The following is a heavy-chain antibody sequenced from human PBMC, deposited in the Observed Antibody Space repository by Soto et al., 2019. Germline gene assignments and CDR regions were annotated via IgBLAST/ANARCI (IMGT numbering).Heavy chain of an antibody. Sequence: GGSLRLSCAASGFTFSSSGLHWVRHAPGKGLEWVAVISHDGSNTYYADSVKGRFTISRDNSNNTLCLHMXSVRAEDTTVYHSAKGKWAYRGGDCYLDYWSLGTVVTVAS. CDR1: GFTFSSSG. CDR2: ISHDGSNT. J-gene: IGHJ4*02. D-gene: IGHD2-21*02. V-gene: IGHV3-30*18. CDR3: AKGKWAYRGGDCYLDY.